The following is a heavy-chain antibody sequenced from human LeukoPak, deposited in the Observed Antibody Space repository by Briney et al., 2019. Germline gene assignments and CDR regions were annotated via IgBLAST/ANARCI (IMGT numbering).Heavy chain of an antibody. D-gene: IGHD5-24*01. J-gene: IGHJ6*02. CDR1: GFTFSDYY. Sequence: PGGSLRLSCAASGFTFSDYYMSWIRQAPGKGLEWVSYISSSGSTIYYADSVKGRFTISRDNAKNPLYLQMNSLRAEDTAVYYCARAGSHGLRPYYYGMDVWGQGTTVTVSS. CDR2: ISSSGSTI. CDR3: ARAGSHGLRPYYYGMDV. V-gene: IGHV3-11*01.